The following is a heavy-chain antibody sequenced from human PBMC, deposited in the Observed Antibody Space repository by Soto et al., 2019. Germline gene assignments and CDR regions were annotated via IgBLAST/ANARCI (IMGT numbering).Heavy chain of an antibody. D-gene: IGHD2-8*02. J-gene: IGHJ6*02. CDR3: AKSTGGTANGMGV. CDR1: GFSFDDYA. V-gene: IGHV3-9*01. Sequence: EVQVVESGGGLVQPGRSLRLSCAASGFSFDDYAMHWVRQAPGKGLEWVSGISWNSGTIGYADSVKGRFTISRDNAKNSLYLKMNSLRAEDTALYYCAKSTGGTANGMGVWGQGTTVTDSS. CDR2: ISWNSGTI.